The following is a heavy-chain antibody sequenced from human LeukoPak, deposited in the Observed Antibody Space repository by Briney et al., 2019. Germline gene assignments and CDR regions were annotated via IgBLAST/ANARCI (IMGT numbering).Heavy chain of an antibody. CDR2: IYYSGST. V-gene: IGHV4-59*01. CDR3: ARVVGATPLNAFDI. CDR1: GGSITSYY. Sequence: SETLSLTCTVSGGSITSYYRSWIRQPPGKGLEWIGYIYYSGSTNYNPSLKSRVTISVDTSKNQFSLKLSSVTAADTAVYYCARVVGATPLNAFDIWGQGTMVTVSS. D-gene: IGHD1-26*01. J-gene: IGHJ3*02.